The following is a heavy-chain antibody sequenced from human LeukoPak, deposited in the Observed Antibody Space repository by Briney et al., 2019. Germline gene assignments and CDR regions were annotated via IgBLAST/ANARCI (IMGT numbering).Heavy chain of an antibody. D-gene: IGHD5-12*01. V-gene: IGHV3-74*01. CDR3: AKGGATICDN. CDR1: GFTFSSYA. Sequence: GGSLRLSCSASGFTFSSYAMHWVRQAPGKGLVWVSRINSNGSSTNYADSVKGRFTISRDNAKNTLHLQVSSLRAEDTALYYCAKGGATICDNWGQGTLVTVSS. J-gene: IGHJ4*02. CDR2: INSNGSST.